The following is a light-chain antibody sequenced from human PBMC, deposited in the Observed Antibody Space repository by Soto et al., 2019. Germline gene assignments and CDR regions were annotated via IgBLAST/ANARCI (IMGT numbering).Light chain of an antibody. CDR3: QQYYSYPRT. J-gene: IGKJ1*01. CDR1: QGISSY. Sequence: AIRMTQSPSSFSASTGDRVTITCRASQGISSYLAWYQQKPGKAPKLLIYAASTLQSGVPSRFSGSGSGTDFTLTISCXQSEDFATYYCQQYYSYPRTFGQGTKVDTK. V-gene: IGKV1-8*01. CDR2: AAS.